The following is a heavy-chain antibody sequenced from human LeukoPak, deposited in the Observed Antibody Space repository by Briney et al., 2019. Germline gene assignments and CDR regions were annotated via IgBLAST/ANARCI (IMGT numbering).Heavy chain of an antibody. J-gene: IGHJ3*01. CDR1: GFTLNSYL. V-gene: IGHV3-7*01. CDR3: ARSNPNRNALDL. CDR2: IKKDGSEE. D-gene: IGHD1-14*01. Sequence: GGSLRLSCAAPGFTLNSYLMSWVRQAPGRGLEWVANIKKDGSEENYLDSVKGRFTVSRDNAKNSLYLQMNSLRGEDTAVYYCARSNPNRNALDLWGQGTMVTISS.